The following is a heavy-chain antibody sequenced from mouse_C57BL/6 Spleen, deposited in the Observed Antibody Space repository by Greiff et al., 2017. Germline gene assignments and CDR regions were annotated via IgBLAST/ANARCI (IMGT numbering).Heavy chain of an antibody. V-gene: IGHV1-80*01. CDR2: IYPGDGDT. D-gene: IGHD2-5*01. J-gene: IGHJ4*01. Sequence: QVQLQQSGAELVKPGASVKISCKASGYAFSSYWMNWVKQRPGKGLEWIGQIYPGDGDTNYNGKFKGKATLTADKSSSTAYMQLSSLTSEDSAVYFCARDYYSNPYYYAMDYWGQGTSVTVSS. CDR3: ARDYYSNPYYYAMDY. CDR1: GYAFSSYW.